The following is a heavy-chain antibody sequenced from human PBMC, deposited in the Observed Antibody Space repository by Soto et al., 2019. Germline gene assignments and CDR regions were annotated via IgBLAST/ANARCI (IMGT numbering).Heavy chain of an antibody. Sequence: ASVKVSCKASGYTFTSYGISWVRQAPGQGLEWMGWISAYNGNTNYAQKLQGRVTMTTDTSTSTAYMELRSLRSDDTAVYYCARERGYCTNGVCPAPLDYWGQGTLVTV. CDR2: ISAYNGNT. CDR1: GYTFTSYG. CDR3: ARERGYCTNGVCPAPLDY. V-gene: IGHV1-18*01. J-gene: IGHJ4*02. D-gene: IGHD2-8*01.